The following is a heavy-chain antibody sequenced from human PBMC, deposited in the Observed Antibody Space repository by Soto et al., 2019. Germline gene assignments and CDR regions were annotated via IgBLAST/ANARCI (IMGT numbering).Heavy chain of an antibody. V-gene: IGHV3-33*05. CDR2: IQHHGGDQ. CDR1: GVIFNNQG. D-gene: IGHD5-12*01. CDR3: ARNPSGVDIASMAD. Sequence: QVQLVESGGGVVQPGRSLKLSCVASGVIFNNQGMHWVRQAPGKGLEWVAFIQHHGGDQYYADSVKGRFIISRDNSRNTMYLQMTSLAAEDTAVYYCARNPSGVDIASMADWGQGTRVTVSS. J-gene: IGHJ4*02.